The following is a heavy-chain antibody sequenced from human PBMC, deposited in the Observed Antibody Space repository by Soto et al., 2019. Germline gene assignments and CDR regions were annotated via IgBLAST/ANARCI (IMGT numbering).Heavy chain of an antibody. Sequence: SETLSLTCTVSGGSISSGGYYWSWIRQHPGKGLEWIGHISYSGSTYYNTSLKSRVTISVDTSKNQFSLKVSSVTAADTAVYYCARLATRYYFDYWGQGTLVTVSS. CDR3: ARLATRYYFDY. J-gene: IGHJ4*02. CDR1: GGSISSGGYY. CDR2: ISYSGST. D-gene: IGHD1-1*01. V-gene: IGHV4-61*08.